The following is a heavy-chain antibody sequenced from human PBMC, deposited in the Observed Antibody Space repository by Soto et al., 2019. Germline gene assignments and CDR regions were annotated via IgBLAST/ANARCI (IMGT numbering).Heavy chain of an antibody. CDR2: IYYSGST. D-gene: IGHD6-13*01. CDR3: ARHGEHSSSWYFDY. V-gene: IGHV4-59*08. Sequence: SETLSLTCTVSGGSISSYYWSWIRQSPGKGLEWIGYIYYSGSTNYNPSLKSRVTISVDTSKNPFSLKLSSVTAADAAVYYCARHGEHSSSWYFDYWGQGTLVTVSS. J-gene: IGHJ4*02. CDR1: GGSISSYY.